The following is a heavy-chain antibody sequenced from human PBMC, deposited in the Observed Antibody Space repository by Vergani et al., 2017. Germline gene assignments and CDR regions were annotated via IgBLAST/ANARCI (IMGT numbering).Heavy chain of an antibody. CDR2: ISYDGSNK. CDR1: GFTFSSYA. V-gene: IGHV3-30-3*01. D-gene: IGHD6-6*01. Sequence: QVQLVESGGGVVQPGRSLRLSCAASGFTFSSYAMHWVRQAPGKGLEWVAVISYDGSNKYYADSVKGRFTISRDNSKNTLYLQMNSLRAEDTAVYYCARDPGAARRPRSYFDYWGQGTTVTVSS. J-gene: IGHJ4*03. CDR3: ARDPGAARRPRSYFDY.